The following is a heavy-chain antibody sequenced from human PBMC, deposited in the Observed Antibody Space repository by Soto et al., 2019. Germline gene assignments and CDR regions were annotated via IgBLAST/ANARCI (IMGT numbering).Heavy chain of an antibody. D-gene: IGHD6-13*01. CDR2: IKQDGIEK. J-gene: IGHJ4*02. CDR3: AREKAAAYFES. Sequence: EVQLVESGGGLVQPGGSLRLSCAASGVAFRTSWMSWVRQAPGKGLEWVANIKQDGIEKYHVDSVKGRFTISRDNPKNSLYLQMTSLRVEDTAVYYCAREKAAAYFESWGQGTLVTVSS. V-gene: IGHV3-7*03. CDR1: GVAFRTSW.